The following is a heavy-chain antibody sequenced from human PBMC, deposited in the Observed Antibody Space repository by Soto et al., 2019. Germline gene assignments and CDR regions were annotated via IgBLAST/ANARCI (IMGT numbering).Heavy chain of an antibody. D-gene: IGHD5-18*01. CDR2: ISGSGGST. J-gene: IGHJ6*02. CDR1: AFTDRSYA. V-gene: IGHV3-23*01. CDR3: AKAGGTAMVNWCYYGMDV. Sequence: GGSLRLSCAASAFTDRSYAMSWVRQAPGKGLEWVSAISGSGGSTYYADSVKGRFTISRDNSKNTLYLQMNSLRAEDTAVYYCAKAGGTAMVNWCYYGMDVCAQGPTGTVYS.